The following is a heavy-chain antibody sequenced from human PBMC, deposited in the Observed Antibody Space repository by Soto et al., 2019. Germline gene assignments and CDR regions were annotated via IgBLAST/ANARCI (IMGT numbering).Heavy chain of an antibody. J-gene: IGHJ3*01. CDR1: GYTFTSHG. D-gene: IGHD1-26*01. CDR2: ISTYNGKT. CDR3: ARLLTEGATFREDAFDL. V-gene: IGHV1-18*01. Sequence: QVHLVQSGGEVKNPGASVKVSCKPSGYTFTSHGLSWVRQAPGQGLEWMGWISTYNGKTDYAQKFQGRVTMTADTRTTTGYMELRSLRSDDTAVYYCARLLTEGATFREDAFDLWDQGTKVTVSS.